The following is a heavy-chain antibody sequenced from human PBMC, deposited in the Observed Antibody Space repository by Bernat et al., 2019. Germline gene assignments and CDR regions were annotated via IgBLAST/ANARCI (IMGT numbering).Heavy chain of an antibody. D-gene: IGHD2-21*02. V-gene: IGHV3-66*01. CDR2: IYNGGAT. CDR1: GFTVGDHH. J-gene: IGHJ4*02. Sequence: EVQLVESGGGLVQPGESLRLSCAASGFTVGDHHMNWVRQAPGKGLEWVAVIYNGGATYYADSVQGRFTISRDSSKNTVYLQMSGLRAEDTAVYYCSGYGGNSVWDQGTRVTVSS. CDR3: SGYGGNSV.